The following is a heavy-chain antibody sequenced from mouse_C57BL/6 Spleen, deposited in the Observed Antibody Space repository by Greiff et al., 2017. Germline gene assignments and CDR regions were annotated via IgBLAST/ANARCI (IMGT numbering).Heavy chain of an antibody. Sequence: QRQQPVAELVKPGASVTLSCKASGYTFTSYWMHWVKQRPGQGLEWIGMIHPNSGSTNYNEKFKSKATLTVDKSSSTAYMQLSSLTSEDSAVYYCARLYWDEAMDYWGQGTSVTVSS. D-gene: IGHD4-1*01. CDR1: GYTFTSYW. CDR3: ARLYWDEAMDY. J-gene: IGHJ4*01. V-gene: IGHV1-64*01. CDR2: IHPNSGST.